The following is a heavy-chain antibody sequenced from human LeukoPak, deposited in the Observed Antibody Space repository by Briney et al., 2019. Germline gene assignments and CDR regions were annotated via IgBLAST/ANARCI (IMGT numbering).Heavy chain of an antibody. V-gene: IGHV1-2*02. J-gene: IGHJ6*03. CDR2: INPNSGGT. CDR1: EYTFTGNY. D-gene: IGHD5-12*01. CDR3: ARELAYSGYDSGYYYMDV. Sequence: GASVKVSCKASEYTFTGNYMHWVRQAPGQGLEWMGWINPNSGGTNYAQKFQGRVTMTRDTSISTAYMELSRLRSDDTAVYYCARELAYSGYDSGYYYMDVWGKGTTVTISS.